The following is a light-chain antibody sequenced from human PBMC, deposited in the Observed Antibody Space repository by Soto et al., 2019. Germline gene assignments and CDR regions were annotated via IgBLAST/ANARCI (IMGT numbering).Light chain of an antibody. CDR1: QSVSSTS. J-gene: IGKJ2*01. CDR2: DAF. Sequence: EIVLAQSPGTLSLSQGERATLSCRASQSVSSTSLDWYRQKPGHAPRLLMYDAFSRATDIPDRIIGSGSGTYFNLTISSLEPEDFAVYYCKHYTDSPPSYTFGQGTKLEIK. CDR3: KHYTDSPPSYT. V-gene: IGKV3-20*01.